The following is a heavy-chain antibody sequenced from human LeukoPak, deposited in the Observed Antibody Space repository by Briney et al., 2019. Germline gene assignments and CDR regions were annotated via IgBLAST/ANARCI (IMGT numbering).Heavy chain of an antibody. V-gene: IGHV4-59*12. CDR1: GGSFSGYY. Sequence: SETLSLTCAVYGGSFSGYYWSWIRQPPGKTLEWIGYISYSGNSNYNPSLESRVTISVVTSKIQFSLKLSSVTAADTAVYYCARDSPHYDILTGYHYYYYYGMDVWGQGTTVTVSS. D-gene: IGHD3-9*01. CDR2: ISYSGNS. J-gene: IGHJ6*02. CDR3: ARDSPHYDILTGYHYYYYYGMDV.